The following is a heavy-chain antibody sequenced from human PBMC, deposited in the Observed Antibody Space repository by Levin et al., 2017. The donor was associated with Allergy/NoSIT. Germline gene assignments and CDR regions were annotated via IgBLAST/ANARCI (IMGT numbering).Heavy chain of an antibody. CDR2: ISGAGGTT. D-gene: IGHD2-15*01. V-gene: IGHV3-23*01. CDR1: GFIFSDYG. Sequence: AEGSLRLSCAASGFIFSDYGMSWVRQAPGKGLEWVSGISGAGGTTYHVDSVKGRFTISRDNSRNTLYLQMNDLRVEDTAVYFCAKDGGHCSGGSCYVPFWGLGILVTVSS. J-gene: IGHJ4*02. CDR3: AKDGGHCSGGSCYVPF.